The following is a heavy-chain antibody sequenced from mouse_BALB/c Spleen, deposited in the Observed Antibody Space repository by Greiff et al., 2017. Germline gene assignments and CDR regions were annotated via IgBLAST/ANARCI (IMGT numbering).Heavy chain of an antibody. CDR1: GFSLTSYG. J-gene: IGHJ3*01. D-gene: IGHD2-4*01. V-gene: IGHV2-2*02. CDR2: IWSGGST. Sequence: VQLQQSGPGLVQPSQSLSITCTVSGFSLTSYGVHWVRQSPGKGLEWLGVIWSGGSTDYNAAFISRLSISKDNSKSQVFFKMNSLQANDTAIYYCAREGDYFAYWGQGTLVTVSA. CDR3: AREGDYFAY.